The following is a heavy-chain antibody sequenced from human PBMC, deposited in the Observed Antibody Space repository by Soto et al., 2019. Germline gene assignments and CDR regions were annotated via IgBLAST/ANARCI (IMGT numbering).Heavy chain of an antibody. V-gene: IGHV1-69*13. CDR1: GGTFSSYA. CDR3: ARGGTRATVTTWDYYYGMDV. CDR2: IISIFGTA. J-gene: IGHJ6*02. D-gene: IGHD4-17*01. Sequence: SVTVSCKASGGTFSSYAISWVRQAPGQGLEWMVGIISIFGTANYAQKFQGRVTITADESTSTAYMELSSLRSEDTAVYYCARGGTRATVTTWDYYYGMDVWGQGTTVTVSS.